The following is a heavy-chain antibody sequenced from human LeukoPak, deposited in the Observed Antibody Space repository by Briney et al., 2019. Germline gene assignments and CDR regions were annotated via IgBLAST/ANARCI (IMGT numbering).Heavy chain of an antibody. CDR3: ARGCNSATCPSDY. J-gene: IGHJ4*02. V-gene: IGHV1-69*05. Sequence: ASVKVSCKASGGTFNTYAVSWVRQAPGQGLEWLGGIIPIFGTTNYAQNFRDRVTITTDESTSTVFLELSSLRSEDTAVYYCARGCNSATCPSDYWGQGTQVTVSS. CDR1: GGTFNTYA. D-gene: IGHD2-2*01. CDR2: IIPIFGTT.